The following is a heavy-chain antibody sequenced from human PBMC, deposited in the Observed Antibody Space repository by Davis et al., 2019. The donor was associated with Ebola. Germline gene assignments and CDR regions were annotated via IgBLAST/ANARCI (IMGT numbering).Heavy chain of an antibody. D-gene: IGHD2-15*01. CDR3: AWLFGYCSGGSCYRAFDI. CDR2: ISAYNGNT. CDR1: GYTFTSYG. V-gene: IGHV1-18*01. J-gene: IGHJ3*02. Sequence: ASVKVSCKASGYTFTSYGISWVRQAPGQGLEWMGWISAYNGNTNYAQKLQGRVTMTTDTSTSTAYMELRSLRSDDTAVYYCAWLFGYCSGGSCYRAFDIWGQGTMVTVSS.